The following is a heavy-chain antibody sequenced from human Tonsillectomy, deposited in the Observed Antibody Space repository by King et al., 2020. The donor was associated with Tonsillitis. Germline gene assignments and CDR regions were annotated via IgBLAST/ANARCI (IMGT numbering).Heavy chain of an antibody. J-gene: IGHJ2*01. V-gene: IGHV1-2*02. CDR2: INPNSGGT. CDR1: GYTFTGYY. Sequence: VQLVESGAEVKKPGASVKVSCKASGYTFTGYYMHWVRQAPGQGLEWMGWINPNSGGTNSAQRFQGRVTMTMDTSINTAYLELSRLTSDDTAVYYCARDRTGSYSWYFDLWGRGALVTVSS. CDR3: ARDRTGSYSWYFDL. D-gene: IGHD1-26*01.